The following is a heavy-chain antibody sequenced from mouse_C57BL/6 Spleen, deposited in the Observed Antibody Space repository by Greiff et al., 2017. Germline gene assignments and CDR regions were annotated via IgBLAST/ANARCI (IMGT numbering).Heavy chain of an antibody. CDR1: GFTFSSYA. J-gene: IGHJ3*01. Sequence: EVKLQESGGGLVKPGGSLKLSCAASGFTFSSYAMSWVRQTPEKRLEWVATISDGGSYTYYPDNVKGRFTISRDNAKNNLYLQMSHLKSEDTAMXYCARTPDPIAYWGQGTLVTVSS. CDR2: ISDGGSYT. V-gene: IGHV5-4*03. CDR3: ARTPDPIAY.